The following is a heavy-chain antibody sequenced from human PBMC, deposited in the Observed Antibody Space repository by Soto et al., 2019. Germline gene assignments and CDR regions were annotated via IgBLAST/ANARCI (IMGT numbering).Heavy chain of an antibody. Sequence: QVQLVQSGAEVKKPGASVKVSCKASGYTFTSYGIRWVRQAPGQGLEWMGWISAYNGNTNYAQKLQGRVTLTTGTSPSEAYMELRSLRSDDTAVYYIARHGQLRSLECLFGIYYWGQGTLLTVAA. CDR3: ARHGQLRSLECLFGIYY. V-gene: IGHV1-18*04. J-gene: IGHJ4*02. D-gene: IGHD3-3*01. CDR2: ISAYNGNT. CDR1: GYTFTSYG.